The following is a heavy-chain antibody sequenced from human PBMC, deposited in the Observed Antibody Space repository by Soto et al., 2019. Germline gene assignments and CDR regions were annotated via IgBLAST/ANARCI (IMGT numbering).Heavy chain of an antibody. D-gene: IGHD4-17*01. Sequence: PSETLSLTCTVSGGSISSYYWSWIRQPPGKGLEWIGYIYYSGSTNYNPSLKSRVTISVDTSKKQFSLKLSSVTAADTAVYYCARRLRGQLNHGFDIWGQGTMVTVSS. CDR3: ARRLRGQLNHGFDI. V-gene: IGHV4-59*08. CDR2: IYYSGST. CDR1: GGSISSYY. J-gene: IGHJ3*02.